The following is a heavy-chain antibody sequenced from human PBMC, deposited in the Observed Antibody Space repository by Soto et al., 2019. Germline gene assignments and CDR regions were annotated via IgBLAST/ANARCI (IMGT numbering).Heavy chain of an antibody. CDR3: ARHPLNWNDGTYFDY. CDR2: IYYSGST. V-gene: IGHV4-39*01. J-gene: IGHJ4*02. Sequence: PSETLSLTCTVSGGSISSSSYYWGWIRQPPGKGLEWIGSIYYSGSTYYNPSLKSRVTISVDTSKNQFSLKLSSVTAADTAVYYCARHPLNWNDGTYFDYWGQGTLVTVSS. CDR1: GGSISSSSYY. D-gene: IGHD1-1*01.